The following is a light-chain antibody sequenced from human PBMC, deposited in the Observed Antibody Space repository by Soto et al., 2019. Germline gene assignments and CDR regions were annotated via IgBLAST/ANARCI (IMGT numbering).Light chain of an antibody. CDR2: GAS. Sequence: DIQMAQSPSSLSASVGDRVSITCQASHDISNYLNWYQQKPGKAPKVLIYGASNLETGVPSRFSGSGSGTDFTLTISSLQPDDFATYFCQQYDDLPITFGRGTRLEIK. V-gene: IGKV1-33*01. J-gene: IGKJ5*01. CDR3: QQYDDLPIT. CDR1: HDISNY.